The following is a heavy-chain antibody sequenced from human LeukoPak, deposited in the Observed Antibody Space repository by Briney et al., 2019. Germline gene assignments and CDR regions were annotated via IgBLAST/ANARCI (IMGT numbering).Heavy chain of an antibody. V-gene: IGHV3-23*01. D-gene: IGHD6-13*01. J-gene: IGHJ5*02. CDR2: LSATVSDGGA. CDR1: GFTFSNYA. CDR3: AAKKFGIAAAGTCGDCYRFDP. Sequence: GGSLRLSCAASGFTFSNYAMSWVRQAPGKGLEWVSTLSATVSDGGAYYADSVKGRFTISRDNSKNTLYLQMNSLRAEDTAVYYCAAKKFGIAAAGTCGDCYRFDPWGQGTLVTVSS.